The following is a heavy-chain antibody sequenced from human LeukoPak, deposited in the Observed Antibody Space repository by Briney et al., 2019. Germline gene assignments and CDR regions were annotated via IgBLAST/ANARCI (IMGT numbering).Heavy chain of an antibody. CDR1: GYTFTGYY. J-gene: IGHJ5*02. CDR2: INPNSGGT. D-gene: IGHD1-14*01. CDR3: ARDLRLVYPENWFDP. V-gene: IGHV1-2*02. Sequence: ASVKVSCKASGYTFTGYYMHWVRQAPGQGLEWMGWINPNSGGTNYAQEFQGRVTMTRDTSTSTVYMELSSLRSEDTAVYYCARDLRLVYPENWFDPWGQGTLVTVSS.